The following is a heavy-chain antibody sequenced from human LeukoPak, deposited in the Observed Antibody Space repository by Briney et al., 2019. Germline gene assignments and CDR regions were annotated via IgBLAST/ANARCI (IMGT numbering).Heavy chain of an antibody. CDR3: AREGGFYRPLDY. CDR2: IHDRGST. Sequence: ASETLSLTCTVSGGFIRNYYWTWIRQPPGKGLEWIGFIHDRGSTNYNPSLKSRVTISVDTSRKQFSLKLTSVTAADTAVYYCAREGGFYRPLDYSGQGTLVTVSS. D-gene: IGHD6-25*01. V-gene: IGHV4-59*12. J-gene: IGHJ4*02. CDR1: GGFIRNYY.